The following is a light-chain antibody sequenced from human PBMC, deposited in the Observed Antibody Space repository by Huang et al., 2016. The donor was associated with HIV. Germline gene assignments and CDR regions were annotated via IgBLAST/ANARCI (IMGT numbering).Light chain of an antibody. CDR3: QQYNFWRT. CDR1: QSVSSS. V-gene: IGKV3-15*01. CDR2: DTS. J-gene: IGKJ2*01. Sequence: EIVMTQSPATLSLSPGERATLSCRASQSVSSSLAWYQQKPGQAPSILIYDTSTRATGVPARFSGSGSGTEFTLTIGSLHSEDSAIYYCQQYNFWRTFGQGTKLEI.